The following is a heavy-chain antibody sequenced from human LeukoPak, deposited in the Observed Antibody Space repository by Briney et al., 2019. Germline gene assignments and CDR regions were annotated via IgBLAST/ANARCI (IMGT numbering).Heavy chain of an antibody. Sequence: GGSLRLSCAASGFTFSSYGMHWVRQAPGKGLEWVAFIRYDGSNKYYADSVKGRFTISRDNSKNTLYLQMNSLRAEDTAVYYCAKDLRDYSNYYMDVWGKGTTVTVSS. CDR2: IRYDGSNK. D-gene: IGHD4-11*01. CDR3: AKDLRDYSNYYMDV. J-gene: IGHJ6*03. CDR1: GFTFSSYG. V-gene: IGHV3-30*02.